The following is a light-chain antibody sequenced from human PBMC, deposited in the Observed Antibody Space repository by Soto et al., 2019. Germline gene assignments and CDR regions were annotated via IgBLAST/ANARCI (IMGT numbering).Light chain of an antibody. CDR1: QSISSY. CDR2: DAS. V-gene: IGKV3-11*01. Sequence: EVVLTQSPDTLSLPQGARATLCCRASQSISSYLAWYQQKPGQAPSLLIYDASSRATGIPARFSGTGSGTDFTLTIRSLEPEDFAVYDCQQRTNWPAFCGGTKVDNK. CDR3: QQRTNWPA. J-gene: IGKJ4*01.